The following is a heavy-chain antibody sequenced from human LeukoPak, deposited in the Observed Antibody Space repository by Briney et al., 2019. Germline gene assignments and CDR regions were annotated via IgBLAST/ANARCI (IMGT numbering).Heavy chain of an antibody. CDR3: ARLLSGIAAAGSSFDI. J-gene: IGHJ3*02. CDR2: IYPGDSDT. D-gene: IGHD6-13*01. V-gene: IGHV5-51*01. Sequence: GESLKISCKGSGYSFTSYWIGWVRQMPGKGLEWMGIIYPGDSDTRYSPSFQGQVTISADKSISTAYLQWSSLKASDTAMYYCARLLSGIAAAGSSFDIWGQGTMVTVSS. CDR1: GYSFTSYW.